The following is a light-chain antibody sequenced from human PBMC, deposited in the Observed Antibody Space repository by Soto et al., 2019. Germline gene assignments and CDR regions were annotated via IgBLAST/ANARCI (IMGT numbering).Light chain of an antibody. CDR3: SSYAGNNNLV. J-gene: IGLJ2*01. Sequence: QSALTQPPFASGSPGQSVTISCTGTSSDVGAYNYVSWYQQHPGEAPKLMIYEVSKRPSGVPDRFSGSKSGNTATLTVSGLQAEDEADYHCSSYAGNNNLVFGGGTKLTVL. V-gene: IGLV2-8*01. CDR2: EVS. CDR1: SSDVGAYNY.